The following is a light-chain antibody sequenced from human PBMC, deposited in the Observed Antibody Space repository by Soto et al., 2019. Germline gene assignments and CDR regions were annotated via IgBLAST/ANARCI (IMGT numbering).Light chain of an antibody. V-gene: IGKV3-11*01. Sequence: EIVLTQSPATLSLSPGERATLSCRASQTFSSHLAWYQQKPGQAPRLLIYDASKRATGIPARFSGRGSGTDFTLTISSLEPEDCAVYYCQQRSNWPPVITFGQGTRLEIK. CDR3: QQRSNWPPVIT. CDR1: QTFSSH. CDR2: DAS. J-gene: IGKJ5*01.